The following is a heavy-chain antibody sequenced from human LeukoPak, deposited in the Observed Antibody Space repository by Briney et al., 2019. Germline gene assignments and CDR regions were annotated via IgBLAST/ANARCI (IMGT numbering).Heavy chain of an antibody. V-gene: IGHV3-30*03. D-gene: IGHD7-27*01. Sequence: GGSLRLSCAASGFTFSSYGMHWVRQAPGKGLEWVAVISSDGSKKYYADSVKGRFTISRDNSKNTLYLQMNSLRAEDTAVYYCARDTYLLGMVAFDIWGQGTMVTVSS. CDR3: ARDTYLLGMVAFDI. J-gene: IGHJ3*02. CDR1: GFTFSSYG. CDR2: ISSDGSKK.